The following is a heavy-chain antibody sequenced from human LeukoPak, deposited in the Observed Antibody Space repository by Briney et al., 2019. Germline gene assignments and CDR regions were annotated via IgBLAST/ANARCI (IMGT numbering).Heavy chain of an antibody. CDR1: GGSISSYY. V-gene: IGHV4-59*08. D-gene: IGHD3-3*01. Sequence: PSETLSLTCTVSGGSISSYYWSWIRQPPGKGLEWIGYIYYSGSTNYNPSLKSRVTISVDTSKNQFSLKLSSVTAADTAVYYCARRGDDFWSGYYHFDPWGQGTTVTVSS. J-gene: IGHJ6*02. CDR3: ARRGDDFWSGYYHFDP. CDR2: IYYSGST.